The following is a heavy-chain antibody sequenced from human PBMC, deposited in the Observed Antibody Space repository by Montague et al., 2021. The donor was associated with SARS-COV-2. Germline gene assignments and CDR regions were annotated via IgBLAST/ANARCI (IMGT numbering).Heavy chain of an antibody. Sequence: SETLSLTCAVSGVSITSTNWRSLVRQAPGKGLGWIGENTYGGIAXYTPSLKSRATISMDRSRNLFSLKLSSVTAADTAIYYCAGKVLTVSAAYWGQGTLVTAS. D-gene: IGHD2/OR15-2a*01. CDR2: NTYGGIA. V-gene: IGHV4-4*02. CDR1: GVSITSTNW. CDR3: AGKVLTVSAAY. J-gene: IGHJ4*02.